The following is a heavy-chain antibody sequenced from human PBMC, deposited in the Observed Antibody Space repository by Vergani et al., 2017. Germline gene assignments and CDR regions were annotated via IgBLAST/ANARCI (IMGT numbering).Heavy chain of an antibody. CDR2: ISAYNCAT. V-gene: IGHV1-18*01. D-gene: IGHD4-17*01. Sequence: QVQLVQSGAEVKKPGASVKVSCKTSGYTFTNYGISWVRKAPGQGLDWMGWISAYNCATKYAQNLQVRGTMTRDTSTSTGYMELRSLSSDATAVYYCARVHGDYAPPGDGRIDWGQGTLVTVSS. J-gene: IGHJ4*02. CDR1: GYTFTNYG. CDR3: ARVHGDYAPPGDGRID.